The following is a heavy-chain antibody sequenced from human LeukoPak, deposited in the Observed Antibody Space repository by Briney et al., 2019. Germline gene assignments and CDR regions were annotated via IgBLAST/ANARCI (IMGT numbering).Heavy chain of an antibody. J-gene: IGHJ5*02. D-gene: IGHD4-17*01. CDR1: GGSISSYY. Sequence: SETLSLTCTVSGGSISSYYWSWIRQPPGKGLEWIGYIYYSGSTNYNPSLKSRVTISVDTSKNQFSLKLSSVTAADTAVYYCASSLTVTTVGGFDPWGQGTLVTVSS. CDR2: IYYSGST. CDR3: ASSLTVTTVGGFDP. V-gene: IGHV4-59*08.